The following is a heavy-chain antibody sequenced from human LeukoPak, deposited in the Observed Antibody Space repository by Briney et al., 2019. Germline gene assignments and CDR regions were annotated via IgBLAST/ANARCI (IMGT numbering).Heavy chain of an antibody. CDR2: IDHSGST. J-gene: IGHJ4*02. CDR3: ARDSALAQAVMFDY. Sequence: GSLRLSCAASGFTFSSCAMSWVRQAPGKGLEWTGSIDHSGSTYYNPSLKSRITISVDTSKNQFSLQLSSVTAADTAVYYCARDSALAQAVMFDYWGQGTLVTVSS. D-gene: IGHD6-19*01. V-gene: IGHV4-38-2*02. CDR1: GFTFSSCAM.